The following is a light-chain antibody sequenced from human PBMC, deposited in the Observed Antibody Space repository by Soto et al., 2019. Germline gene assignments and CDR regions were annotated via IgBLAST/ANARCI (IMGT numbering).Light chain of an antibody. Sequence: EIVLTHSPATLSLSPWEIATLSCRASQSVSSYLAWYQQKPGQAPRLLIYGASSRATGIPARFSGSGSGTDFTLTINSLEPEDTAIYYCQQRDTWPPITFGQGTRLEIK. V-gene: IGKV3-11*01. CDR2: GAS. CDR3: QQRDTWPPIT. CDR1: QSVSSY. J-gene: IGKJ5*01.